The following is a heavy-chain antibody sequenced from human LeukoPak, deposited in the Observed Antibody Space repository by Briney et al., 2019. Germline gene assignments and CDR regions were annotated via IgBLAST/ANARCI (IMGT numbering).Heavy chain of an antibody. CDR3: ARDRTAPKITMVRGVIPEGFDY. CDR1: GYTFTGYY. V-gene: IGHV1-2*02. Sequence: ASVKVSCKAPGYTFTGYYMHWVRQAPGQGLEWMGWINPNSGGTNYAQKFQGRVTMTRDTSISTAYMELSRLRSDDTAVYYCARDRTAPKITMVRGVIPEGFDYWGQGTLVTVSS. D-gene: IGHD3-10*01. CDR2: INPNSGGT. J-gene: IGHJ4*02.